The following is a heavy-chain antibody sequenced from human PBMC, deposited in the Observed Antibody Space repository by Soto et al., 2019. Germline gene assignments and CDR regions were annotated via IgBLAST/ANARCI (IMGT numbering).Heavy chain of an antibody. V-gene: IGHV3-23*01. CDR2: IGGSGGST. CDR3: AKDPYYYDTSEMDV. D-gene: IGHD3-22*01. Sequence: GGSLRLSCAASGFTFSSYAKSWVRQAPGKGLEWVSAIGGSGGSTYYADSVKGRFTISRDNSKNTLFLQMNSLRAEDTAVYYCAKDPYYYDTSEMDVWGQGTTVTV. J-gene: IGHJ6*02. CDR1: GFTFSSYA.